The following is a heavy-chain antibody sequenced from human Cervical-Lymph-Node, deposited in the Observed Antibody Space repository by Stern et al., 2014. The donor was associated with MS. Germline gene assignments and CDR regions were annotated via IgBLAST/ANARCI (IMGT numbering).Heavy chain of an antibody. CDR3: ARRVTRNNFDS. D-gene: IGHD4-17*01. V-gene: IGHV1-2*02. CDR1: GYNFTNYY. J-gene: IGHJ4*02. CDR2: LQPNSGGT. Sequence: VQLVDSGDEVKQHGASMKVSSKASGYNFTNYYIHWLRQAPGQGLDSMGWLQPNSGGTKYAQKVQGRVTLTRDTSVSTADMEVSRLMFDDTAVYYCARRVTRNNFDSWGQGTLIIVSS.